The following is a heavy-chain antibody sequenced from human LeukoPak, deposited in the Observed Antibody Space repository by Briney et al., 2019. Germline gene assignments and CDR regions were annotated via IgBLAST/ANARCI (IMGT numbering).Heavy chain of an antibody. CDR2: IDPSGGST. J-gene: IGHJ4*02. CDR3: ARDESGTTQGDSDY. D-gene: IGHD1-1*01. Sequence: ASVKVSCKASGYTFTRYYMHWVRQAPGQGLEWMGIIDPSGGSTSYAQKFQGRVTMTRDTSTSTVYMDLSSLRSGDTAVYYCARDESGTTQGDSDYWGQGTLVTVSS. V-gene: IGHV1-46*01. CDR1: GYTFTRYY.